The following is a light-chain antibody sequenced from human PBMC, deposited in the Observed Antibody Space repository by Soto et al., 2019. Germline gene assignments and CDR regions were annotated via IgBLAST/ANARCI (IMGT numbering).Light chain of an antibody. V-gene: IGKV3D-7*01. CDR1: QSVSSNY. J-gene: IGKJ1*01. Sequence: PEERVTLSCRASQSVSSNYLTWYQQKPGQAPRLLIYGASTRATGIPARFSGSGSGTDFTLTISSLQPEDFALYYCQQDYNLRTFGQGTKVDIK. CDR3: QQDYNLRT. CDR2: GAS.